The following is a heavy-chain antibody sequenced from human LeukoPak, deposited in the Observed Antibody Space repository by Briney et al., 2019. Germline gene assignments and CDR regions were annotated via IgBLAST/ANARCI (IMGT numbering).Heavy chain of an antibody. J-gene: IGHJ3*01. Sequence: GGSLRLSCAASGFSVSSYYMNWVRQAPGKGLQWVSILHSDGATYYADSVKGRFTISRDNSRSTLYLQMNSLRAEDTAVYFCARVAYYRVTADQITDAFDVWGHGTVVTVSS. CDR3: ARVAYYRVTADQITDAFDV. CDR2: LHSDGAT. V-gene: IGHV3-66*01. D-gene: IGHD2-21*02. CDR1: GFSVSSYY.